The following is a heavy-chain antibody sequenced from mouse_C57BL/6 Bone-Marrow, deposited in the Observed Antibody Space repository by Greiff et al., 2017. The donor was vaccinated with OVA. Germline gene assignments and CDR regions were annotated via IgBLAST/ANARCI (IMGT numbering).Heavy chain of an antibody. D-gene: IGHD1-1*01. V-gene: IGHV1-55*01. J-gene: IGHJ1*03. CDR1: GYTFTSYW. CDR2: IYPGSGST. Sequence: QVQLQQPGAELVKPGASVKMSCKASGYTFTSYWITWVKQRPGQGLEWIGDIYPGSGSTNYNEKFKSKATLTVDTSSSTAYMQLSSLTSEDSAVYYCARRGYYYGSSHWYFDVWGTGTTGTVSS. CDR3: ARRGYYYGSSHWYFDV.